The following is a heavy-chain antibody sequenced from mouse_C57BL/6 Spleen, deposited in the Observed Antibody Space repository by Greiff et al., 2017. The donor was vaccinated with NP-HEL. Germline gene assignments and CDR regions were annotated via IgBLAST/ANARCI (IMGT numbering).Heavy chain of an antibody. CDR3: ASWYYGYFDY. Sequence: VQLQESGAELARPGASVKMSCKASGYTFTSYTMHWVKQRPGQGLEWIGYINPSSGYTKYNQKFKDKATLTADKSSSTAYMQLSSLTSEDSAVYYCASWYYGYFDYWGQGTTLTVSS. J-gene: IGHJ2*01. CDR2: INPSSGYT. V-gene: IGHV1-4*01. CDR1: GYTFTSYT. D-gene: IGHD1-1*01.